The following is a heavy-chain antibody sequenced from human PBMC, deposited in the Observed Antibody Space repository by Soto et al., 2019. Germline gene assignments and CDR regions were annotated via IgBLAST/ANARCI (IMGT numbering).Heavy chain of an antibody. CDR3: AKDLRITMIVVVPTPLFDY. CDR1: GFTFSSYG. CDR2: ISYDGSNK. J-gene: IGHJ4*02. V-gene: IGHV3-30*18. D-gene: IGHD3-22*01. Sequence: LRLSCAASGFTFSSYGMHWVRQAPGKGLEWVAVISYDGSNKYYADSVKGRFTISRDNSKNTLYLQMNSLRAEDTAVYYCAKDLRITMIVVVPTPLFDYWGQGTLVTVSS.